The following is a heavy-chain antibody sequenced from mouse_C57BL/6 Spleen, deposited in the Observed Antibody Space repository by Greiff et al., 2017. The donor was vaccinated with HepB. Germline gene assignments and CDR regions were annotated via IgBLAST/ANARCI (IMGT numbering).Heavy chain of an antibody. CDR3: ARQGYSKGAIDY. D-gene: IGHD2-5*01. Sequence: EVKLVESGGDLVKPGGSLKLSCAASGFTFSSYGMSWVRQTPDKRLEWVATISSGGSYTYYPDSVKGRFTISRDNAKNTLYLQMSSLKSEDTAMYYCARQGYSKGAIDYWGQGTSVTVSS. J-gene: IGHJ4*01. CDR1: GFTFSSYG. V-gene: IGHV5-6*01. CDR2: ISSGGSYT.